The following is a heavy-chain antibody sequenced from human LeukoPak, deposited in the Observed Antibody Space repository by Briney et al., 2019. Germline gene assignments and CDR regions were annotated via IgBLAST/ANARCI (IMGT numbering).Heavy chain of an antibody. V-gene: IGHV1-69*06. CDR3: ARDPPRIAVAGTGDY. J-gene: IGHJ4*02. CDR2: IIPIFVTA. CDR1: GGTFSSYP. Sequence: SVKVSCKASGGTFSSYPICWVRQAPGQGLEWMGRIIPIFVTAKYAQDFQARVAITADKSTSTACMELRSLRSDDTAVYYCARDPPRIAVAGTGDYWGQGTLVTVSS. D-gene: IGHD6-19*01.